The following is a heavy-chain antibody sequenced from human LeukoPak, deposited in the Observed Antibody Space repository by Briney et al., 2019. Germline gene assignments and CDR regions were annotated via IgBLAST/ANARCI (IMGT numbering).Heavy chain of an antibody. CDR2: IKQDGSEK. V-gene: IGHV3-7*01. CDR1: GFTFSSYW. J-gene: IGHJ3*02. CDR3: ARDMIVVVPAAIDLSAFDI. D-gene: IGHD2-2*01. Sequence: GGSLRLSCAASGFTFSSYWMSWVRQAPGKGLEWVANIKQDGSEKYYVDSVKSRFTISRDNAKNSLYLQMNSLRAEDTAVYYCARDMIVVVPAAIDLSAFDIWGQGTMVTVSS.